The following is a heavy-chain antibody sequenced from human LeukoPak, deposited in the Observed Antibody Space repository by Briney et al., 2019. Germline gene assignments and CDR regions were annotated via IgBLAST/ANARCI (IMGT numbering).Heavy chain of an antibody. CDR2: ISGSGGST. D-gene: IGHD3-9*01. CDR3: AKNRILTGYYTDDAFDI. V-gene: IGHV3-23*01. CDR1: GFTFSSYA. Sequence: GGSLRLSCAASGFTFSSYAMSWVRQAPGQGLEWVSAISGSGGSTYYADSVKGRFTMSRDNFKNTFYLQMNSLRAEDTAVYYCAKNRILTGYYTDDAFDIWGQGTMVTVSS. J-gene: IGHJ3*02.